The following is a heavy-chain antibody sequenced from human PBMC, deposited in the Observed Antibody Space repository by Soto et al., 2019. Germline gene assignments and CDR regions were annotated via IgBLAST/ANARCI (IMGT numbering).Heavy chain of an antibody. CDR1: DYPFTAYP. J-gene: IGHJ4*02. CDR3: ARAVAVPADFDY. CDR2: INAGNGNT. Sequence: GASVKVSCKASDYPFTAYPIHWVRQAPGQRLEWMGWINAGNGNTKYSQKFQGRVTITRDTSASTAYMELSSLRSEDTAVYYCARAVAVPADFDYWGQGSLVTVS. D-gene: IGHD6-19*01. V-gene: IGHV1-3*01.